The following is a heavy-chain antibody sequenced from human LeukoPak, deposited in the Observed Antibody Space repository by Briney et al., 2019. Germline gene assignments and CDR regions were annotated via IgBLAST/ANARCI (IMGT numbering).Heavy chain of an antibody. CDR2: INPNSGGT. J-gene: IGHJ4*02. Sequence: GASVKVSCKASGYTFTGYYMHWVRQAPGQGLEWMGWINPNSGGTNYAQKFQGRVTMTRDTSISTAYMELSRLRSDDTAVYYCARDLVGFWSGYYLGYWGQGTLVTVSS. CDR3: ARDLVGFWSGYYLGY. D-gene: IGHD3-3*01. V-gene: IGHV1-2*02. CDR1: GYTFTGYY.